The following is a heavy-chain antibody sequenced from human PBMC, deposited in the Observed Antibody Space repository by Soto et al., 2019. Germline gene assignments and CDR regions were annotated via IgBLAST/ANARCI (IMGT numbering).Heavy chain of an antibody. V-gene: IGHV4-59*01. D-gene: IGHD3-10*01. CDR3: ARDSDGELGSGSYYVYYYMDV. Sequence: SETLSLTCTVSGGSINNYYWSWIRQPPGKGLEWVGYVYYTGTAKYNPSLQSRVSISVDTSKNQFSLQLSSVTAADTAVYYCARDSDGELGSGSYYVYYYMDVWGKGTTVTVSS. CDR2: VYYTGTA. CDR1: GGSINNYY. J-gene: IGHJ6*03.